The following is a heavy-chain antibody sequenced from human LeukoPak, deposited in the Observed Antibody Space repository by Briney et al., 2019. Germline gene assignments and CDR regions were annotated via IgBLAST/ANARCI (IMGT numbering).Heavy chain of an antibody. V-gene: IGHV3-30*03. J-gene: IGHJ5*02. CDR2: ISYDGSNK. Sequence: GGSLRLSCAASGFTFSSYGMHWVRQAPGKGLEWVAVISYDGSNKYYADSVKGRFTISRDNSKKTLYLQMNSLKPEDTAAYFCARDLTYSGGWGNWFDPWGQGTLVTVSS. D-gene: IGHD6-19*01. CDR1: GFTFSSYG. CDR3: ARDLTYSGGWGNWFDP.